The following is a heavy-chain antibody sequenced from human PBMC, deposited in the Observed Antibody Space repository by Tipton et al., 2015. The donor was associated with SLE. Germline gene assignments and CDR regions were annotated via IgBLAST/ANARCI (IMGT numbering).Heavy chain of an antibody. D-gene: IGHD5-18*01. CDR2: MNPNSGNT. V-gene: IGHV1-8*01. CDR3: ARVRVDTAMGVFDF. Sequence: QSGAEVKKPGASVKVSCKASGYTFTSYDINWVRQATGQGLEWMGWMNPNSGNTGYAQKFQGRVTMTRNTSISTAYMELSSLRSDDTAIYYCARVRVDTAMGVFDFWGQGTLVTVSS. CDR1: GYTFTSYD. J-gene: IGHJ4*02.